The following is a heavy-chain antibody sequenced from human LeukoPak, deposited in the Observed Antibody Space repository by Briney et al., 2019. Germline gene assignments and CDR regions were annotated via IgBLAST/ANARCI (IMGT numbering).Heavy chain of an antibody. CDR2: IYYSGST. CDR3: ARGVSSGYFLIYYYYMDV. Sequence: SETLSLTCTVSGGSISSYYWSWIRQPPGKGLEWIGYIYYSGSTNYNPSLKSRVTISVDTSKNQFSLKLSSVTAADTAVYYCARGVSSGYFLIYYYYMDVWGKGTTVTVSS. CDR1: GGSISSYY. D-gene: IGHD3-22*01. V-gene: IGHV4-59*01. J-gene: IGHJ6*03.